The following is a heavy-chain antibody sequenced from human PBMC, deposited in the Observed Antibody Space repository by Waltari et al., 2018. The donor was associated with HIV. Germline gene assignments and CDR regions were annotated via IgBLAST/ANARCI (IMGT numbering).Heavy chain of an antibody. CDR2: LNSDGSSR. CDR1: GFSVSTHW. J-gene: IGHJ4*02. V-gene: IGHV3-74*01. D-gene: IGHD2-15*01. Sequence: VQLVESGGGSIKTGGSLRLSCTPSGFSVSTHWMDWVCLGPGKGLVWVARLNSDGSSRNYADAVKGRFVISRDNARNTVYLQLNSLRVEDTAMYFCARASHYIEFSTFDGDYYFDVWGRGTRVAVSS. CDR3: ARASHYIEFSTFDGDYYFDV.